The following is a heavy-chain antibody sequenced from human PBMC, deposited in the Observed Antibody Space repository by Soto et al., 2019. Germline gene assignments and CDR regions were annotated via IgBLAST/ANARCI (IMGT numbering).Heavy chain of an antibody. D-gene: IGHD3-3*01. CDR3: ARDLRSYDFWSGYYPLRSYYYYGMDV. CDR1: GFTFSSYG. J-gene: IGHJ6*02. CDR2: IWYDGSNK. V-gene: IGHV3-33*01. Sequence: RLSCAASGFTFSSYGMHWVRQAPGKGLEWVAVIWYDGSNKYYADSVKGRFTISRDNSKNTLYLQMNSLRAEDTAVYYCARDLRSYDFWSGYYPLRSYYYYGMDVWGQGTTVTVSS.